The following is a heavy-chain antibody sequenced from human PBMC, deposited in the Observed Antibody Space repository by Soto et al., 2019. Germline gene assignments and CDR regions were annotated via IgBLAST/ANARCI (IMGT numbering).Heavy chain of an antibody. J-gene: IGHJ5*02. V-gene: IGHV4-38-2*01. CDR2: IYHSGST. CDR1: GYSISSGYY. Sequence: SETLSLTCAASGYSISSGYYWGWLRQPPGKGLEWIGSIYHSGSTYYNPSLNSRVTLSIDMTNNHVSLILNSVTAADTAVYYCARVGPWVPYYYDSSPYTFENWFDPWGQGTLGTVS. D-gene: IGHD3-22*01. CDR3: ARVGPWVPYYYDSSPYTFENWFDP.